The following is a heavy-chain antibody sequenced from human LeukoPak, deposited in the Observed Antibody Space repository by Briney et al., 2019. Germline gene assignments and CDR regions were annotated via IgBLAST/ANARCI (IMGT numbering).Heavy chain of an antibody. CDR3: ATLASGYSSPFDY. J-gene: IGHJ4*02. Sequence: GGSLRISCAASGFTFSSYDMSWVRQAPGKGLEWVSFIRSDGGSTLYADSVRGRFTISRDNSKNTLYAEMTSLRAEDTAVYYCATLASGYSSPFDYWGQGTLVTVSS. CDR2: IRSDGGST. V-gene: IGHV3-23*01. D-gene: IGHD6-13*01. CDR1: GFTFSSYD.